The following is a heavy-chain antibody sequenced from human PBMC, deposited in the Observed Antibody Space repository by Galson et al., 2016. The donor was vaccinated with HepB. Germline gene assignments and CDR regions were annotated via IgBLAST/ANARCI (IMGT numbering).Heavy chain of an antibody. Sequence: SLRLSCAASGFTFDDYGMHWVRQAPGRGLEWVGGINWNSYSTAYADSVRGRFTISRDNAKNSLYLQMSSLRAEDTAVYYCARGGSGWLDNYYYAMDVWGKGTTVTASS. D-gene: IGHD6-19*01. CDR3: ARGGSGWLDNYYYAMDV. CDR1: GFTFDDYG. J-gene: IGHJ6*04. V-gene: IGHV3-9*01. CDR2: INWNSYST.